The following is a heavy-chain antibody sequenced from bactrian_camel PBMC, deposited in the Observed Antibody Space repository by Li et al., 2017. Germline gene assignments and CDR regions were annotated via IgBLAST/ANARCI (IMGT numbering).Heavy chain of an antibody. Sequence: HVQLVESGGGSVQAGGSLRLSCVAVQDTTKRNAMAWFRQSPGKEREGLAAMYGGGATYTERTYYADSVKGRFTISQDIAKNTVYLQMNSLKPEDTAMYYCAADLFRVTACGAGYVPDFPYRGRGTQVTVS. CDR2: MYGGGATYTERT. D-gene: IGHD5*01. CDR1: QDTTKRNA. V-gene: IGHV3-3*01. CDR3: AADLFRVTACGAGYVPDFPY. J-gene: IGHJ6*01.